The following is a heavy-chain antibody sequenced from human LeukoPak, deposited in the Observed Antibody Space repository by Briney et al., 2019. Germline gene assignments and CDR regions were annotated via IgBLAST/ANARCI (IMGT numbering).Heavy chain of an antibody. J-gene: IGHJ5*02. CDR3: ARDLPVVPAAMDWFDP. D-gene: IGHD2-2*01. CDR1: GYIFTNHY. Sequence: ASVKVSCKASGYIFTNHYMHWVRQAPGQGLEWMGLINPSGSSTLYAEKFRGRIIMTRDMSTATDYMELSSLRSEDTAVYYCARDLPVVPAAMDWFDPWGQGTLVTVS. CDR2: INPSGSST. V-gene: IGHV1-46*01.